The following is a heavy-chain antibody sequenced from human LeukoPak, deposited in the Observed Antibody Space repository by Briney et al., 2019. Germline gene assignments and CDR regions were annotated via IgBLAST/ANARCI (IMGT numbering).Heavy chain of an antibody. D-gene: IGHD3-16*01. Sequence: PGGSLRLSCAVSGFTFGNYAMTWVRQGPGKGLESVSSISTDGTPYYADSVKGRFTISRDNSKNTLYLQMNSLRAEDTAVYYCAKLGAGGYYSYMDVWGKGTTVTVSS. CDR1: GFTFGNYA. CDR2: ISTDGTP. J-gene: IGHJ6*03. CDR3: AKLGAGGYYSYMDV. V-gene: IGHV3-23*01.